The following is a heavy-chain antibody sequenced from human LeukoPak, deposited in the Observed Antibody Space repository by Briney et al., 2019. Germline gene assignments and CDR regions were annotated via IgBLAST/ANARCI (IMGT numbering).Heavy chain of an antibody. J-gene: IGHJ4*02. CDR2: IIPIFGTA. CDR1: GGTFSSYA. D-gene: IGHD6-19*01. Sequence: SVKVSCKASGGTFSSYAISWVRQAPGQGLEWMGGIIPIFGTANYAQKFQGRVTMTRNTSISTAYMELSSLRSGDTAVYYCARERWAVAGTCDYWGQGTLVTVSS. V-gene: IGHV1-69*05. CDR3: ARERWAVAGTCDY.